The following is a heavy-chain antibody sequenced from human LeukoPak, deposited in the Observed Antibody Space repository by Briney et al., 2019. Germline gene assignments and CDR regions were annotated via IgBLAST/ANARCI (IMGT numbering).Heavy chain of an antibody. J-gene: IGHJ4*02. CDR1: GDSISRGGYY. CDR2: IYYSGST. V-gene: IGHV4-31*03. Sequence: SQTLSLTCTVSGDSISRGGYYWSWIRPHPGKGLEWFGYIYYSGSTYYNPSLKSRVTTSVDTSKNQFSLKLTSVTAADTAVYYCARDPGYWGQGTLVTVSS. CDR3: ARDPGY.